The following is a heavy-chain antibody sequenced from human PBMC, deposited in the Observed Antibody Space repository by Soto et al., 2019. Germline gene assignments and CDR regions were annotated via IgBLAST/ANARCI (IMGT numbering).Heavy chain of an antibody. CDR1: GGSISSGGYS. V-gene: IGHV4-30-2*01. CDR3: ARDPGL. CDR2: TYHSGST. J-gene: IGHJ2*01. Sequence: QLQLQESGSGLVKPSQTLSLTCAVSGGSISSGGYSWSWIRQPPGKGLEWIGYTYHSGSTYYNPPPXSXFNISVDRSKNQFSLKVCSVTAADTAVYYCARDPGLWGRGALVTVSS.